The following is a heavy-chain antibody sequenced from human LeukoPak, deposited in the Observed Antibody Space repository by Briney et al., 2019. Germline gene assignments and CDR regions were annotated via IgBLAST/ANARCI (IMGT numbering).Heavy chain of an antibody. J-gene: IGHJ4*02. CDR2: INPNSGGT. CDR1: GYTFTGSY. V-gene: IGHV1-2*02. Sequence: ASVKVSCKASGYTFTGSYMHWVRQAPGQGLEWMGWINPNSGGTNYAQKFQGRVTMTRDTSISTAYMELSRLRSDDTAVYYCARDGGVTMIVVVITGIDYWGQGTLVTVSS. D-gene: IGHD3-22*01. CDR3: ARDGGVTMIVVVITGIDY.